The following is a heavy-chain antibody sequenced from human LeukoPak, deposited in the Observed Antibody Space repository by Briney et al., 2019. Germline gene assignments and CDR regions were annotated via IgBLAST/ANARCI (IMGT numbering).Heavy chain of an antibody. CDR1: GFTFSSYG. CDR3: AKDQGPHLLLDY. J-gene: IGHJ4*02. CDR2: ISGSGGST. V-gene: IGHV3-23*01. Sequence: PGGSLRLSCAASGFTFSSYGMSWVRQAPGKGLEWVSAISGSGGSTYYADSVKGRFTISRDNSKNTLYLQMNSLRAEDTAVYYCAKDQGPHLLLDYWGQGTLVTVSS.